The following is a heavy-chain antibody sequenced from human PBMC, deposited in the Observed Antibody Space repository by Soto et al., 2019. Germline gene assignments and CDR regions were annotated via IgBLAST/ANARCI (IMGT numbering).Heavy chain of an antibody. CDR3: ASQYYDFSSGALDF. V-gene: IGHV4-30-4*01. CDR2: IHDTATT. Sequence: QVQLQESGPGLVQPSQTLSLTCTVSGGSISSDDYYWTWVRQPPGKGLEWIGNIHDTATTSYNPSLKSRLILSVDTSSNQCSLRLKSVTATDTAVYFCASQYYDFSSGALDFWGQGILVPVSS. J-gene: IGHJ4*02. D-gene: IGHD3-3*01. CDR1: GGSISSDDYY.